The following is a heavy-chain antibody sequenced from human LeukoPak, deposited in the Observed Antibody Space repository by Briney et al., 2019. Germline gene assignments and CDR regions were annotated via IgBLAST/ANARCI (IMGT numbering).Heavy chain of an antibody. CDR2: IKQDGSEK. Sequence: GSLRLSCAASGFTFSSYWMSWVRQAPGKGLEWVANIKQDGSEKYYVDSVRGRFTISRDNAKNSLYLHMNSLRAEATAVYDCARRLEQWRSNWFDPWGQGTLVTVSS. D-gene: IGHD6-19*01. J-gene: IGHJ5*02. CDR1: GFTFSSYW. V-gene: IGHV3-7*01. CDR3: ARRLEQWRSNWFDP.